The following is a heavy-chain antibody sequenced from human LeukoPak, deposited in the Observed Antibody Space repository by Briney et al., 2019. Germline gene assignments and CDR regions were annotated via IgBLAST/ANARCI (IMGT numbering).Heavy chain of an antibody. CDR3: ARDHYHRNRGDSSGYSDY. D-gene: IGHD3-22*01. J-gene: IGHJ4*02. CDR1: GFTVSSNY. CDR2: ISSSSSTI. V-gene: IGHV3-48*01. Sequence: GGSPRLSCAASGFTVSSNYMNWVRQAPGKGLEWVSYISSSSSTIYYADSVKGRFTISRDNAKNSLYLQMNSLRAEDTAVYYCARDHYHRNRGDSSGYSDYWGQGTLVTVSS.